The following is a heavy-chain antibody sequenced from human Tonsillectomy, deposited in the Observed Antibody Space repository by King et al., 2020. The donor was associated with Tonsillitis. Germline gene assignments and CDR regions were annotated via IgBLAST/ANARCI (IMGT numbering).Heavy chain of an antibody. Sequence: VQLVESGGGVVQPGRSLRLSCAASGFTFSSYGMHWVRQAPGKGLEWVAVISYDGSNKYYADSVKGRFTISRDNSKNTLYLQMNSLGAEDTAVYYCAKLGYDDSMDYWGQGTLVTVSS. V-gene: IGHV3-30*18. CDR3: AKLGYDDSMDY. CDR1: GFTFSSYG. J-gene: IGHJ4*02. D-gene: IGHD3-22*01. CDR2: ISYDGSNK.